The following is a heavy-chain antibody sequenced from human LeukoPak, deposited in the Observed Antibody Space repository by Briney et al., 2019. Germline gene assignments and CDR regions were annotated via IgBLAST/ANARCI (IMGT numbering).Heavy chain of an antibody. CDR1: GFMFRSFE. J-gene: IGHJ4*02. V-gene: IGHV3-48*03. CDR2: ISTGATTM. D-gene: IGHD6-19*01. CDR3: ALLAVASDFDY. Sequence: SGGSLRLSCAASGFMFRSFEMYWVRQAPGKGLEWIAYISTGATTMYYADFVKGRFTISRDDAKSSLFLQMNSLRAEDTAVYYCALLAVASDFDYWGQGALVTVSS.